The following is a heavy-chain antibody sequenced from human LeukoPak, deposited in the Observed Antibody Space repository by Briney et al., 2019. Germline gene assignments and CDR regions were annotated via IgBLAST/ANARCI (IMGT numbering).Heavy chain of an antibody. CDR2: IIPIFGTA. CDR1: GGTFSSYA. J-gene: IGHJ6*03. D-gene: IGHD6-13*01. Sequence: ASVKVSCKASGGTFSSYAISWVRQAPGQGLEWMGGIIPIFGTANYAQKFQGRVTITADESTSTAYMELSSLRSEDTAVYYCVSGQKLAGRLNYYYMDVWGKGTTVTVSS. CDR3: VSGQKLAGRLNYYYMDV. V-gene: IGHV1-69*13.